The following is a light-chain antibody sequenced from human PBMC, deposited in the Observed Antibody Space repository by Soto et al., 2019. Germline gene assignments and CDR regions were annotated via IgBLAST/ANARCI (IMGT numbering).Light chain of an antibody. CDR1: SSDVGGYNY. CDR3: SSFTSINTWV. V-gene: IGLV2-14*01. CDR2: EVS. Sequence: QSAPTQPASVSGSPGQSITISCTGTSSDVGGYNYVSWYQQHPGKAPKLMIYEVSNRPSGVSNRFFGSKSGNTASLTISGLQTEDEADYYCSSFTSINTWVFGGGTQLTVL. J-gene: IGLJ3*02.